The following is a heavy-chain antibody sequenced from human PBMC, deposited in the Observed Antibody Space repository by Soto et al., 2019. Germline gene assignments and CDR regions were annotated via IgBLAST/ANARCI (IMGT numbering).Heavy chain of an antibody. CDR2: IIPIFGTA. J-gene: IGHJ4*02. CDR3: ASSPDHSSGWYAY. V-gene: IGHV1-69*06. CDR1: GGTFSSYA. Sequence: VKVSCKASGGTFSSYAISWVRQAPGQGLEWMGGIIPIFGTANYAQKFQGRVTITADKSTSTAYMELSSLRSEDTAVYYCASSPDHSSGWYAYWGQGTLVTVSS. D-gene: IGHD6-19*01.